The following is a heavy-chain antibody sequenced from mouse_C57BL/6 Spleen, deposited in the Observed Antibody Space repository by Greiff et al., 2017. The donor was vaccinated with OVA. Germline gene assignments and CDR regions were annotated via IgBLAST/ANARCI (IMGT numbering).Heavy chain of an antibody. D-gene: IGHD2-5*01. V-gene: IGHV6-6*01. CDR3: APYYSNPGGFAY. CDR1: GFTFSDAW. CDR2: IRNKANNHAT. Sequence: EVQVVESGGGLVQPGGSMKLSCAASGFTFSDAWMDWVRQSPEKGLEWVAEIRNKANNHATYYAESVKGRFTISRDDSKSSVYLQMNSLRAEDTGIYYCAPYYSNPGGFAYWGQGTLVTVSA. J-gene: IGHJ3*01.